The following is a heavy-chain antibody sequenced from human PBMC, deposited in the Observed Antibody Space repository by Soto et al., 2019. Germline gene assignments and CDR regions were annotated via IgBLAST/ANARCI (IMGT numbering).Heavy chain of an antibody. CDR1: GGPIRSSDHY. D-gene: IGHD5-12*01. J-gene: IGHJ6*03. V-gene: IGHV4-39*01. Sequence: SETLSLTCTVSGGPIRSSDHYWGWVRQPPGGGLEWIGTIHSGGSSYYNPSLKSRVTMSADTSTNKFSLKLTSVTAADTAVYYYVGIYRNDYYYTDVWGKGTAVTVSS. CDR2: IHSGGSS. CDR3: VGIYRNDYYYTDV.